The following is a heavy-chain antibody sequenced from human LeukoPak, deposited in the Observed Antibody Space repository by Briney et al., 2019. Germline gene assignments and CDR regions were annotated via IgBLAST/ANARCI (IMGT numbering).Heavy chain of an antibody. CDR2: ISGSGGST. J-gene: IGHJ4*02. CDR1: GFTFSSYA. V-gene: IGHV3-23*01. CDR3: ARVGKNGWDSDH. D-gene: IGHD6-19*01. Sequence: PGGSLRLSCAASGFTFSSYAMSWVRQAPGKGLEWVSAISGSGGSTYYADSVKGRFTISRDNSKNSLYLQMDTLRAEDTAVYYCARVGKNGWDSDHWGQGTLVTVSS.